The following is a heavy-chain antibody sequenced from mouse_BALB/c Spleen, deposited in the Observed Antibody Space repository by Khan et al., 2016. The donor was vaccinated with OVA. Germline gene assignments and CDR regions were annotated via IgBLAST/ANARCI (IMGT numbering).Heavy chain of an antibody. J-gene: IGHJ3*01. CDR2: IFPNNGGT. D-gene: IGHD1-2*01. CDR1: GYTFTDYN. Sequence: EVQLQESGPDLVKPGASVKISCKASGYTFTDYNMDWVKQSHGESLEWIGYIFPNNGGTGYNQKFKTKATLTVDNSSSTVYMELRSLTSEDSAVXYCTRSGYGSFAFWGQGTLVTVSA. V-gene: IGHV1S29*02. CDR3: TRSGYGSFAF.